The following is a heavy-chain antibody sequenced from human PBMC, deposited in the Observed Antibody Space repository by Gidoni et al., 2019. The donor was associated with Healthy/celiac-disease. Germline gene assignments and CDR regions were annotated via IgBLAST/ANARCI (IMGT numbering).Heavy chain of an antibody. J-gene: IGHJ5*02. CDR3: ARRKLGYCSGGSCSNGWFDP. V-gene: IGHV4-34*01. CDR2: INHSGST. CDR1: GGSFSGYY. D-gene: IGHD2-15*01. Sequence: QVQLQQWGAGLLKSSETLSLTCAVYGGSFSGYYWSWIRQPPGKGLEWIGEINHSGSTNYNPSLKSRVTISVDTSKNQFSLKLSSVTAADTAVYYCARRKLGYCSGGSCSNGWFDPWGQGTLVTVSS.